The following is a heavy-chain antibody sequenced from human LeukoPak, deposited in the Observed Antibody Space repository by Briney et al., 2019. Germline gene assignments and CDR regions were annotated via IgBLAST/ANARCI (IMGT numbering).Heavy chain of an antibody. Sequence: ASVKVSCKASGYTFTIYGINWVRQAPGQGLEWMGWISGYNGNTNYTQKLQGRVTITTDPSTTAAYMELRSLRSDDTAVYYCARSSHRDGDTFDYWGQGTLVTVSS. CDR1: GYTFTIYG. CDR3: ARSSHRDGDTFDY. J-gene: IGHJ4*02. V-gene: IGHV1-18*01. CDR2: ISGYNGNT. D-gene: IGHD3-10*01.